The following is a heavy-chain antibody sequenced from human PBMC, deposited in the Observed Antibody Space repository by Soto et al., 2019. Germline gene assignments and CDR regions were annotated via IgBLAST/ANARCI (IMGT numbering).Heavy chain of an antibody. J-gene: IGHJ3*02. D-gene: IGHD3-9*01. CDR2: ISSSSSYI. Sequence: EVQLVESGGGLVKPGGSLRLSCAASGFTFSSYSMNWVRQAPGKGLEWVSSISSSSSYIYYADSVKGRFTISRDNAKNSLYLELNSLRAEDTVVYYCARDPLYDLLTGYYNDAFDIWGQGTMVTVSS. CDR1: GFTFSSYS. CDR3: ARDPLYDLLTGYYNDAFDI. V-gene: IGHV3-21*01.